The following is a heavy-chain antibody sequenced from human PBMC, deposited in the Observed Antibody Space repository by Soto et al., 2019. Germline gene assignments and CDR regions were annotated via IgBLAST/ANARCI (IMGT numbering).Heavy chain of an antibody. CDR2: ISGSGGST. CDR3: AKGGSSGWYGDY. CDR1: GFNLRSYA. Sequence: EVQLLESGGGLVQPGGSLRLSCAASGFNLRSYAMSWVRQAPGKGLEWVSAISGSGGSTYYADSVKVRFTISRDNSKNTPYLQMNSLRSEDTAVYYCAKGGSSGWYGDYWGQGTLVTVSS. V-gene: IGHV3-23*01. J-gene: IGHJ4*02. D-gene: IGHD6-19*01.